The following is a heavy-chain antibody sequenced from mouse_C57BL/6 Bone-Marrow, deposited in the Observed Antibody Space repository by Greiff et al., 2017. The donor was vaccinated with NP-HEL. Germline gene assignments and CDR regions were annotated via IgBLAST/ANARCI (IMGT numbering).Heavy chain of an antibody. V-gene: IGHV1-52*01. J-gene: IGHJ4*01. CDR2: IDPSDSET. Sequence: QVQLQQPGAELVRPGSSVKLSCKASGYTFTSYWMHWVKQRPIQGLEWIGNIDPSDSETHYNQKFKDKATLTVDKSSSTAYMQLSSLTSEDSAVYYCARPSYGSSYEDAMDYWGQGTSVTVSS. D-gene: IGHD1-1*01. CDR3: ARPSYGSSYEDAMDY. CDR1: GYTFTSYW.